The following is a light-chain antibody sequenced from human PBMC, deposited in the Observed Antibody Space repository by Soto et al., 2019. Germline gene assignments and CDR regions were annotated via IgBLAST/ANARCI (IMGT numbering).Light chain of an antibody. J-gene: IGKJ3*01. CDR1: QSVSDNN. V-gene: IGKV3-20*01. CDR3: PHYGASPIT. Sequence: EIVLSQSPVTLSFPLGERAILSCRASQSVSDNNLAWYEQKPGQAPRLLMYGAFFRVTGVPTRLSGSASGVASTLTISRLELADFAVYFCPHYGASPITFGPGTNVD. CDR2: GAF.